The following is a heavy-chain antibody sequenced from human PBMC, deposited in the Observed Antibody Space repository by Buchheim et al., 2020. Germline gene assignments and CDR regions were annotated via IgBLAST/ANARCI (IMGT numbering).Heavy chain of an antibody. Sequence: EVHLVASGGGLVQPGGSLRLSCTGSGFTFNTYEMNWVRQAPGKGLEWVSYISGSGSVIDYSDSVMGRFTISRDNAKNSLYLQMNSLRVEDTAVYYCARVGATYFWGQGTL. V-gene: IGHV3-48*03. J-gene: IGHJ4*02. D-gene: IGHD1-26*01. CDR2: ISGSGSVI. CDR1: GFTFNTYE. CDR3: ARVGATYF.